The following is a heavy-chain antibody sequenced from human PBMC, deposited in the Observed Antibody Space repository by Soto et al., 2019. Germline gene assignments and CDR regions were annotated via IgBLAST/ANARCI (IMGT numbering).Heavy chain of an antibody. V-gene: IGHV4-28*05. J-gene: IGHJ4*02. Sequence: SETLSLTCSVPGYSIGTYNWWAWIRQPPGKGLEWIGYIYYTGTVYYNLSLKNRVSMSVETARDQFSLTLTSVTAADTAVYYCAGASRPKQVRHNYWRQGPMVTVAS. CDR1: GYSIGTYNW. D-gene: IGHD3-10*01. CDR3: AGASRPKQVRHNY. CDR2: IYYTGTV.